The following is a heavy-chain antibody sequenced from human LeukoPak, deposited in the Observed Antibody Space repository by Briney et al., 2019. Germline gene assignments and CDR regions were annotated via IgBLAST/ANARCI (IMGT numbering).Heavy chain of an antibody. D-gene: IGHD6-19*01. J-gene: IGHJ4*02. Sequence: GGSLRLSCAASGLTFDVYAVHWFRQAPGKGLEWVSGITWSNGEIAYADSVKGRFTISRDNAKMYLQMNSLRTEDTAVYYCAKSLRNGSGWASDYWGQGTLVTVSS. CDR3: AKSLRNGSGWASDY. CDR2: ITWSNGEI. V-gene: IGHV3-9*01. CDR1: GLTFDVYA.